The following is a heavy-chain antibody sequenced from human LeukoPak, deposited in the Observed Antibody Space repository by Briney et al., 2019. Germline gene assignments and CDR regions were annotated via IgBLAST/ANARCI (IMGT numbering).Heavy chain of an antibody. CDR2: ISGDGGST. CDR3: AREDDSWGPNNLDL. J-gene: IGHJ3*01. CDR1: GFTFDDYA. V-gene: IGHV3-43*02. Sequence: GGSLRLSCAASGFTFDDYAMHWVRQAPGKGLEWVSLISGDGGSTYYADSVKGRFTISRDNAKESLYLQMNSLRDEDTAVYYCAREDDSWGPNNLDLWGQGTMVTVSS. D-gene: IGHD7-27*01.